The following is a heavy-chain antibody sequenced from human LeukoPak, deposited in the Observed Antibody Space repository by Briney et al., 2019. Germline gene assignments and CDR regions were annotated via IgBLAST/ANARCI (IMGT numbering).Heavy chain of an antibody. J-gene: IGHJ4*02. V-gene: IGHV3-30*02. Sequence: PGGSLRLSCAASGFTFSSYGMHWVRQAPGKGLEWVVFIRYDGSNKYYADSVKGRFTISRDNSKNTLYLQMNSLRAEDTAVYYCVRSIEAAGTNYFDYWGQGTLVTVSS. D-gene: IGHD6-13*01. CDR3: VRSIEAAGTNYFDY. CDR2: IRYDGSNK. CDR1: GFTFSSYG.